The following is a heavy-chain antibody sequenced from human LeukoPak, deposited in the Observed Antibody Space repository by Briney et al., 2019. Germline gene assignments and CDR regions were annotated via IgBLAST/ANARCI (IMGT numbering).Heavy chain of an antibody. CDR1: GFTFSSYG. CDR3: AKESSGSYLSTYFDY. Sequence: GGTLGLSCAASGFTFSSYGMSWVRQAPGKGLEWVSAISGSGGSTYYADSVKGRFTISRDNSKNTLYLQMNSLRAEDTAVYCCAKESSGSYLSTYFDYWGQGTLVTVSS. V-gene: IGHV3-23*01. CDR2: ISGSGGST. D-gene: IGHD3-10*01. J-gene: IGHJ4*02.